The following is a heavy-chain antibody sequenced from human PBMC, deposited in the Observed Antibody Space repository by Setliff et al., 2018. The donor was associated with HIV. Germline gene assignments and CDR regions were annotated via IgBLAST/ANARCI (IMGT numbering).Heavy chain of an antibody. Sequence: SETLSLTCNVSGGSISSVNYYWNWVRQPAGKGLERIGRIYASGSPTYNPSLKSRVTISVDTSKNHFSLRLNSVTAADTAVYYCARQERYCTSADCYRYFNYWGQGTLVTVS. CDR3: ARQERYCTSADCYRYFNY. J-gene: IGHJ4*02. CDR2: IYASGSP. D-gene: IGHD2-2*02. CDR1: GGSISSVNYY. V-gene: IGHV4-61*02.